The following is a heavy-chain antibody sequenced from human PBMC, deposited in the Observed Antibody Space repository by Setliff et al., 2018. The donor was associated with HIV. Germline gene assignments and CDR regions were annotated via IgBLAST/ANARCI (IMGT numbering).Heavy chain of an antibody. J-gene: IGHJ6*03. CDR3: ARDRRRMSDDSTLLYMDV. Sequence: GASVKVSCKASGGSFSSYAITWVRQAPGQGLEWMGGIIPIIGTTNYAQKFQGRVTITADESTSTAYMELSSLRYEDTAVYYCARDRRRMSDDSTLLYMDVWGKGTKVTVSS. D-gene: IGHD1-26*01. CDR1: GGSFSSYA. V-gene: IGHV1-69*13. CDR2: IIPIIGTT.